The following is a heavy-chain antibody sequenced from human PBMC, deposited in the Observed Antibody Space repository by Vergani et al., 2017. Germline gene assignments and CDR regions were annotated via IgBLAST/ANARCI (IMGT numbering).Heavy chain of an antibody. CDR3: ARVGGSTAADYYYYGMDV. D-gene: IGHD2-15*01. CDR1: GYTFTGYY. Sequence: QVQLVQSGAEVKKPGASVKVSCKASGYTFTGYYMHWVRQAPGQGLEWMGWINPNSGGTNYAQKFQGWVTMTRDTSISTAYMELSRLRSDDTAVYYCARVGGSTAADYYYYGMDVWGQGTTVTVSS. CDR2: INPNSGGT. V-gene: IGHV1-2*04. J-gene: IGHJ6*02.